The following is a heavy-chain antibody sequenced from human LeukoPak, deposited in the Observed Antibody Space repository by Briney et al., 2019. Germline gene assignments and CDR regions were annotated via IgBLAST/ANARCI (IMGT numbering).Heavy chain of an antibody. D-gene: IGHD2-2*01. J-gene: IGHJ5*02. Sequence: SETLSLTCTVSGGSISSSSYYWGWIRQPPGKGLEWIGSIYYSGSTYYNPSLKSRVTISVDTSKNQFSLKLSSVTAADTAVYYCASRRELGAPAATWFDPWGQGTLVTVSS. CDR1: GGSISSSSYY. CDR3: ASRRELGAPAATWFDP. V-gene: IGHV4-39*07. CDR2: IYYSGST.